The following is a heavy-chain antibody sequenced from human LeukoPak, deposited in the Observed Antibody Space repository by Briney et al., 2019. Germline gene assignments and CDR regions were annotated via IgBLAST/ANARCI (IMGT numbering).Heavy chain of an antibody. CDR1: GYTFTNYW. D-gene: IGHD3-3*01. Sequence: GESLKISCKGSGYTFTNYWIGWVRQMPGKGLEWMGIIYPGDSKTRYSPSFQGQVTISVDKSINTAYLQWTNLKASDTAMYYCARARQRTPSGYYFDYWGQGTLVTVSS. CDR3: ARARQRTPSGYYFDY. V-gene: IGHV5-51*01. CDR2: IYPGDSKT. J-gene: IGHJ4*02.